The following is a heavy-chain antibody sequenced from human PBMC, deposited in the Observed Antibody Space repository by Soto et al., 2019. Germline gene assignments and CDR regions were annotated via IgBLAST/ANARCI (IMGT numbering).Heavy chain of an antibody. J-gene: IGHJ4*02. V-gene: IGHV1-24*01. CDR3: ARDGTLYDSSAYYYLY. CDR1: GYTLTELS. CDR2: IAPEDAET. D-gene: IGHD3-22*01. Sequence: GPSVKVSCKVSGYTLTELSLHWVRQPPGKGLEWMGGIAPEDAETIYAQKFQGRVTITADESTNTAYMELSSLRSEDTAMYYCARDGTLYDSSAYYYLYWGQGTLVTVSS.